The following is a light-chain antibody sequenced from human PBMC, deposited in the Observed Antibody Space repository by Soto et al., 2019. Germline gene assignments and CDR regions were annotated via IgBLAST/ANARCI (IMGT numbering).Light chain of an antibody. CDR1: QSVSSY. CDR3: HQRQSWPRT. CDR2: GAS. J-gene: IGKJ1*01. V-gene: IGKV3-11*01. Sequence: EIVLTQSPGTLSLSPGERATLSCRASQSVSSYLAWYQQKPGQAPRFLIYGASSRATGIPDRFSGSGSGTDFTLTISDVQPEDFALYYCHQRQSWPRTFGQGTKVDIK.